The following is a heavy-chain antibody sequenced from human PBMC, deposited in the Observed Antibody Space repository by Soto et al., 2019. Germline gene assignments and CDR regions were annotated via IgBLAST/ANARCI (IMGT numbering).Heavy chain of an antibody. V-gene: IGHV3-30*18. CDR2: ISYDGSDK. D-gene: IGHD5-18*01. CDR1: GFTFSTYG. Sequence: QVHLVESGGGVVQPGRSLRLSCAASGFTFSTYGIHWVRQAPGEGLKWVAIISYDGSDKWYVDSVKGRFTVSRDNSKNTLYLQMNSLRPEDTAIYYCAKDINSARDGYHYGADYWGQGTLVTVSS. CDR3: AKDINSARDGYHYGADY. J-gene: IGHJ4*02.